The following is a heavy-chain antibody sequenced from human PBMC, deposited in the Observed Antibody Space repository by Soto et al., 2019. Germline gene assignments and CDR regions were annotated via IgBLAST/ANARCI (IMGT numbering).Heavy chain of an antibody. Sequence: GASVKVSCKASGYTFTSYYMHWVRQAPGQGLEWMGIINPSGGSTSYAQKFQGRVTMTRDTSTSTVYMELSSLRSEDTAVYYCARDSYYYGSGSYYDYYYYYGMDVWGQGTTVTVSS. CDR2: INPSGGST. V-gene: IGHV1-46*01. D-gene: IGHD3-10*01. CDR3: ARDSYYYGSGSYYDYYYYYGMDV. CDR1: GYTFTSYY. J-gene: IGHJ6*02.